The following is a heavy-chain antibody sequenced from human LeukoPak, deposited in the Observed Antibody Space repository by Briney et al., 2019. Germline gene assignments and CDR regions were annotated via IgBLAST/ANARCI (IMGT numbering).Heavy chain of an antibody. V-gene: IGHV4-59*01. CDR3: AYIAGLRFDY. CDR2: IYYSGST. Sequence: SETLSLTCTVSGVSISSYYWSWIRQPPGKGLEWIGYIYYSGSTNHNPSLKSRVTMLIDTSKSQFSLKLDSVTTADTAVYYCAYIAGLRFDYWGQGVLVTVSS. J-gene: IGHJ4*02. CDR1: GVSISSYY. D-gene: IGHD2-21*01.